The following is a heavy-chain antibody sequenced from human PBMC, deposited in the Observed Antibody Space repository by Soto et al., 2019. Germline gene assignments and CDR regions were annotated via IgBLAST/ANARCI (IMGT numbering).Heavy chain of an antibody. CDR3: AKYSSSSWYAYYYMDV. Sequence: GGSLRLSCAASGFTFSSYAMSWVRQAPGKGLEWVSAISGSGGSTYYADSVKGRFTISRDNSKNTLYLQMNSLRAEDTAVYYCAKYSSSSWYAYYYMDVWGKGTTVTVSS. J-gene: IGHJ6*03. V-gene: IGHV3-23*01. D-gene: IGHD6-13*01. CDR1: GFTFSSYA. CDR2: ISGSGGST.